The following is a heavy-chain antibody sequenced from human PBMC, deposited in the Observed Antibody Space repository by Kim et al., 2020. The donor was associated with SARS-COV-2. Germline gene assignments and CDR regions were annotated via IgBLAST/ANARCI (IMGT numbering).Heavy chain of an antibody. Sequence: GGSLRLSCAASGFPFTGYWMHWLRQAPGKGLVWVSRIISDGSSTTYADSVKGRFTISRDNAKNTLYLQMNSLRAEDTAVYYCAREYSSGLDYWGQGTLVTVSS. CDR1: GFPFTGYW. D-gene: IGHD6-19*01. CDR3: AREYSSGLDY. V-gene: IGHV3-74*01. CDR2: IISDGSST. J-gene: IGHJ4*02.